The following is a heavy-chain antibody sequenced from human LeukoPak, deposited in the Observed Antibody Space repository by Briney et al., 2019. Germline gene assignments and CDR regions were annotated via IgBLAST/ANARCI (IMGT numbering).Heavy chain of an antibody. CDR2: IYTSGST. V-gene: IGHV4-4*07. D-gene: IGHD6-19*01. J-gene: IGHJ6*03. Sequence: SETLSLTCTVSGGSISSYYWSWIRRPAGKGLEWIGRIYTSGSTNYNPSLKSRVTMSVDTPKNQFSLKLSSVTAADTAVYYCARASNSGWYMGYYYYMDVWGKGTTVTISS. CDR1: GGSISSYY. CDR3: ARASNSGWYMGYYYYMDV.